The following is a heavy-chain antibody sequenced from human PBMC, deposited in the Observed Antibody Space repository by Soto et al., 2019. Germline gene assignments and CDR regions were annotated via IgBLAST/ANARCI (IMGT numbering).Heavy chain of an antibody. D-gene: IGHD3-22*01. CDR1: GYTFTGYY. CDR3: ARVTVMYYYDSSGYPLDY. CDR2: ISAYNGNT. J-gene: IGHJ4*02. Sequence: ASVKFSCKASGYTFTGYYMHWVRQAPGQGLEWMGWISAYNGNTNYAQKLQGRVTMTTDTSTSTAYMELRSLRSDDTAVYYCARVTVMYYYDSSGYPLDYWGQGTLVTVSS. V-gene: IGHV1-18*04.